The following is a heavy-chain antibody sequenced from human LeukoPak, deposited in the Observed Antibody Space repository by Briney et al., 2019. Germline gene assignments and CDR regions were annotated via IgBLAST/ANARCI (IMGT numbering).Heavy chain of an antibody. V-gene: IGHV4-39*01. D-gene: IGHD6-13*01. Sequence: PSETLSLTCTVSGGSISSSSYYCGWIRQPPGKGLEWIGSIYYSGSTYYNPSLKSRVTISVDTSKNQFSLKLSSVTAADTAAYYCARGLAAAAREWGQGTLVTVSS. CDR2: IYYSGST. CDR1: GGSISSSSYY. CDR3: ARGLAAAARE. J-gene: IGHJ4*02.